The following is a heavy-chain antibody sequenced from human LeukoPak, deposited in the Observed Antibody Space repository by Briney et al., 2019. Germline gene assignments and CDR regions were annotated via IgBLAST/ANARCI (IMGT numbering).Heavy chain of an antibody. D-gene: IGHD6-13*01. CDR1: VFPFSSYG. CDR3: AKSSAGGIGVDY. Sequence: GRPLRLPCAASVFPFSSYGMHWVRQAPGNGVEGAAVIWYDGSHKYYADSVEGRFTISRDNPKNTLYLQMNSLRAEDKAVYYCAKSSAGGIGVDYWGQGTLVTVSS. V-gene: IGHV3-33*06. CDR2: IWYDGSHK. J-gene: IGHJ4*02.